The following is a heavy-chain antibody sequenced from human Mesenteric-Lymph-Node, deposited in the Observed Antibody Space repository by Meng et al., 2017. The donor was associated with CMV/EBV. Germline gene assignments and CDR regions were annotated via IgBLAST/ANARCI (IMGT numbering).Heavy chain of an antibody. CDR1: GFTFSNSD. V-gene: IGHV3-19*01. D-gene: IGHD5-18*01. Sequence: GGSLRLSCAASGFTFSNSDMNWVRQAPGKGLEWVSGVSWNGSRTHYADSVKGRFIISRDNSRNFLYQQMNSLRPDDMAVYYCARDQLWSGYYYYYGMDVWGQGTTVTVSS. J-gene: IGHJ6*02. CDR3: ARDQLWSGYYYYYGMDV. CDR2: VSWNGSRT.